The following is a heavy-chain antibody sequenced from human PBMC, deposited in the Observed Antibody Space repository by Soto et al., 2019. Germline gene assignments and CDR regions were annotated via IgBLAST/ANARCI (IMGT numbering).Heavy chain of an antibody. Sequence: QVQLVQSGGEVKKPGASVTVSCKTYGYTFTTYGINWVRQAPGQGLEWMGWISPYNGNTKYAQSLQGRVTMTTDTSTSTAYMELRSLRSDDTAVYYCARVPTPTHGYSDTNTWFDPWGQGTLVTVSS. CDR2: ISPYNGNT. J-gene: IGHJ5*02. CDR3: ARVPTPTHGYSDTNTWFDP. D-gene: IGHD3-9*01. CDR1: GYTFTTYG. V-gene: IGHV1-18*04.